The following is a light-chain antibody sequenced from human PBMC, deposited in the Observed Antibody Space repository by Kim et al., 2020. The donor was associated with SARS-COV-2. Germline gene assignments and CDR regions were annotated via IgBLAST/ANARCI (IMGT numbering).Light chain of an antibody. J-gene: IGLJ3*02. V-gene: IGLV1-40*03. CDR1: SSNIGAGYD. CDR3: QSYDSSLSGWV. CDR2: GNS. Sequence: QRVTISCAGSSSNIGAGYDVPWYQQLPGTAPKLLLYGNSNRPSGVPDRFSGSKSGASASLAITGLQAEDEADYYCQSYDSSLSGWVFGGGTQLTVL.